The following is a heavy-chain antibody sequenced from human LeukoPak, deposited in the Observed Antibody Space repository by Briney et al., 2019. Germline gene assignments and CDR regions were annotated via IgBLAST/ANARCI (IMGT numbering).Heavy chain of an antibody. D-gene: IGHD3-3*01. CDR3: ARGDVGVVSWSTYYYFAY. CDR2: INHSGST. CDR1: GGSFSGYY. Sequence: SETLSLTCAVYGGSFSGYYWSWIRQPPGKGLEWTGEINHSGSTNYNPSLKSRVTISVDTSKNQFSLKLSSVTAADTAVYYCARGDVGVVSWSTYYYFAYGGQGTLVTVSS. J-gene: IGHJ4*02. V-gene: IGHV4-34*01.